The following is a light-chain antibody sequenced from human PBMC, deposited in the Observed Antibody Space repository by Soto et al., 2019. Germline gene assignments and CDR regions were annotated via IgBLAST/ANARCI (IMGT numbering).Light chain of an antibody. CDR2: GAS. Sequence: EIVMTQSPATLSVSPGERATLSCRASQSVSTNLAWYQQKPGQAPRLVIYGASTRATGIPARFSGSGSGTEFTLTISSLQSEDFAVYYCQQRSNWLWTFGQGTKVDIK. V-gene: IGKV3-15*01. CDR1: QSVSTN. CDR3: QQRSNWLWT. J-gene: IGKJ1*01.